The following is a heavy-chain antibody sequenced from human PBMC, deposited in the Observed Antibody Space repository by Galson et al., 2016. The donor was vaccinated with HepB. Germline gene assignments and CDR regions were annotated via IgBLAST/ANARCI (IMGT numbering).Heavy chain of an antibody. Sequence: SLRLSCAASGFTFSSYAMSWVRQAPGKGLEWVSAISGNGDSIYYADSVRGRFTISRDNSENTLFLQINSLRAEDTAVFYCAKDVHYDFWSALHNYFEYWGQGTLVTVSS. D-gene: IGHD3-3*01. CDR1: GFTFSSYA. V-gene: IGHV3-23*01. J-gene: IGHJ4*02. CDR3: AKDVHYDFWSALHNYFEY. CDR2: ISGNGDSI.